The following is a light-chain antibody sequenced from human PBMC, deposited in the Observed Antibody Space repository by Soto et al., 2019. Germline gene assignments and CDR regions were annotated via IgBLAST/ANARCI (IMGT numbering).Light chain of an antibody. V-gene: IGKV3-11*01. Sequence: EIVLTQSPATLSLSPGERATLSCRASQSVGNYLVWYQQKPGQAPRLLIYDTSNRATGIPARFSGSGSGTDFTLTISSLVPEDFAVYYCQQRSTWPSFGGGTKVEIK. CDR3: QQRSTWPS. CDR2: DTS. CDR1: QSVGNY. J-gene: IGKJ4*01.